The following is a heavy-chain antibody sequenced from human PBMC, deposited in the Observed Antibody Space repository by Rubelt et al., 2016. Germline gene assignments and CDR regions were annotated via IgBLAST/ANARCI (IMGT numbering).Heavy chain of an antibody. CDR2: TSGSGAHI. CDR3: ATSKVNSGSCGAVLDY. Sequence: GLEWVSTTSGSGAHIYYADSVKGRFTISRDISKSTLYLQMNSLGAEDTAVYYCATSKVNSGSCGAVLDYWGQGALVIVSS. V-gene: IGHV3-23*01. J-gene: IGHJ4*02. D-gene: IGHD1-26*01.